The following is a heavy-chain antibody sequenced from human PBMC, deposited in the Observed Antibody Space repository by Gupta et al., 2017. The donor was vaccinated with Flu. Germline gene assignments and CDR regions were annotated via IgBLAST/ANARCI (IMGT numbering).Heavy chain of an antibody. CDR3: ARLRGSDLDLDY. V-gene: IGHV3-33*01. Sequence: QVQLVESGGGAVHPGGSLKISCEASGFTFKNYGMHWVRQSPGKGLEWVAVIWDDGSREYYADSVKGRFSISRDNSNNRLYLHMSSLRAEDTAFYYCARLRGSDLDLDYWGQGTLVTVSS. CDR2: IWDDGSRE. CDR1: GFTFKNYG. J-gene: IGHJ4*02. D-gene: IGHD3-10*01.